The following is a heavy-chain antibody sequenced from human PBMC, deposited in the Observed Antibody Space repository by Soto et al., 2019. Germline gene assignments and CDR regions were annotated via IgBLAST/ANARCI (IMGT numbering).Heavy chain of an antibody. V-gene: IGHV3-23*01. J-gene: IGHJ4*02. D-gene: IGHD4-17*01. CDR3: AKPSTSTTVTTCFDY. CDR1: GFIFNNYA. Sequence: GGSLRLSCAASGFIFNNYAMSWVRQAPGRGLEWVSAFSGSGGSTYYADSVKGRFTISRDNSKSTLFLQMNSLRGGDTAVYYCAKPSTSTTVTTCFDYWGQGALVTVSS. CDR2: FSGSGGST.